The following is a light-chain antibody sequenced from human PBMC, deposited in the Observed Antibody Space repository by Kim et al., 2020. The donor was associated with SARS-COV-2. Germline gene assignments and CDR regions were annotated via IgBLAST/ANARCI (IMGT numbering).Light chain of an antibody. Sequence: PSVTIACTGTSSDVGGYNYVSWYQQHPGKAPKLMIYEVSKRPSGVPDRFSGSKSGNTASLTVSGLQAEDEADYYCSSYAGSNNVVFGGGTKLTVL. CDR2: EVS. CDR3: SSYAGSNNVV. V-gene: IGLV2-8*01. CDR1: SSDVGGYNY. J-gene: IGLJ2*01.